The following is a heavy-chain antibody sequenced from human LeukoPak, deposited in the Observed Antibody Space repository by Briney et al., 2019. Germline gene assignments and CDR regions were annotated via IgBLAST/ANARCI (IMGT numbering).Heavy chain of an antibody. CDR2: IYYTGST. J-gene: IGHJ4*02. CDR1: GGSISSYR. CDR3: AREGAAAGKVYFDY. D-gene: IGHD6-13*01. Sequence: SETLSLTCTVSGGSISSYRWTWIRQPPGKGLEWMGYIYYTGSTNYNSSLKSRVTISVDTSKNQFSLKLSSVTAADTAVYYCAREGAAAGKVYFDYWGQGTLATVSS. V-gene: IGHV4-59*01.